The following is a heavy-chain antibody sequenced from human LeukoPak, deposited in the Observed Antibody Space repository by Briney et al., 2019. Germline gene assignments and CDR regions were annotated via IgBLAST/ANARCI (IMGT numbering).Heavy chain of an antibody. CDR3: AKEPNTVVHHTGNY. D-gene: IGHD4-23*01. CDR1: GFTFSSYS. J-gene: IGHJ4*02. Sequence: GGSLRLSCAASGFTFSSYSMNWVRQAPGKGLEWVSSISSSSSYIYYADSVKGRFTISRDNAKNSLYLQMNSLRAEDTAVYYCAKEPNTVVHHTGNYWGQGTLVTVSS. CDR2: ISSSSSYI. V-gene: IGHV3-21*04.